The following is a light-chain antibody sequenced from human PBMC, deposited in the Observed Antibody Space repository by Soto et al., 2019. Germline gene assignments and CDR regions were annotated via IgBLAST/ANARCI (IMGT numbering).Light chain of an antibody. V-gene: IGKV2-24*01. CDR1: QSLVHSDGNTY. Sequence: DSVLTQTPLSSPVTLGQPASISCRSSQSLVHSDGNTYLNRLQQRPGQPPRLLIYEVSNRFSGVSDRFSGSGAGTDFTLEISRVEAEDVGVYYCMQATQFPLTFGGGTKVEIK. J-gene: IGKJ4*01. CDR3: MQATQFPLT. CDR2: EVS.